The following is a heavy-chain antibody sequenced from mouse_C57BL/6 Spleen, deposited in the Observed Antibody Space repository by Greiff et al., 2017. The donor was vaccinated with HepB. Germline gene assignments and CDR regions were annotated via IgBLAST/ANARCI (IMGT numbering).Heavy chain of an antibody. CDR3: ARRGNFSYWYFDV. Sequence: VQLQQSGAELVKPGASVKMSCKASGYTFTTYPIEWMKQNHGKSLEWIGNFHPYNDDTKYNEKFKGKATLTVEKSSSTVYLELSRLRSDVSAVYYCARRGNFSYWYFDVWGTGTTVTVSS. CDR2: FHPYNDDT. CDR1: GYTFTTYP. D-gene: IGHD2-1*01. V-gene: IGHV1-47*01. J-gene: IGHJ1*03.